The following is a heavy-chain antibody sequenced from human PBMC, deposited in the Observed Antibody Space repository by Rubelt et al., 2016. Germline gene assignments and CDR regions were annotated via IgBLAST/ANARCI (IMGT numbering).Heavy chain of an antibody. CDR2: ISSSSSTI. V-gene: IGHV3-48*02. CDR3: ARTQGAARVLAYYYGMDV. Sequence: EVQLVESGGGLVQPGGSLRLSCAASGFTFSSYSMNWVRQAPGKGLEWVSYISSSSSTIYYADSVKCRFTISGDNAKNSLYLQMNSLRDEDTAVYYCARTQGAARVLAYYYGMDVWGQGTTVTVSS. J-gene: IGHJ6*02. D-gene: IGHD6-6*01. CDR1: GFTFSSYS.